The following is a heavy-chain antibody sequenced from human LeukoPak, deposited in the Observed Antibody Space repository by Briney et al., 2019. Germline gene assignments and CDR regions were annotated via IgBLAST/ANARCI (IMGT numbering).Heavy chain of an antibody. Sequence: SEALSLTCTVSGDSISDFYWTWIRQTPGKGLEGIGFISSSGNSNFSPSLESRVSFSLDTSKSQFSLSLKSVTAADTAVYYCARVFRGAVTSNRFDPWGQGILVTVSS. CDR3: ARVFRGAVTSNRFDP. V-gene: IGHV4-59*01. CDR1: GDSISDFY. D-gene: IGHD3-3*01. J-gene: IGHJ5*02. CDR2: ISSSGNS.